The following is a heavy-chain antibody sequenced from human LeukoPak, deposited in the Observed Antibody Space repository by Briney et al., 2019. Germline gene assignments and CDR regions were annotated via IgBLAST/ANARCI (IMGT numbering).Heavy chain of an antibody. D-gene: IGHD5-24*01. Sequence: GGSLRLSCAASGFTFSDYYMSWIRQAPGKGLERVSYISSTSSYTNYADSVKGRFTISRDNAKNSLYLQMNSLRAEDTAVYYCARSSRGVIRLPDYWGQGTLVTVSS. J-gene: IGHJ4*02. V-gene: IGHV3-11*03. CDR2: ISSTSSYT. CDR3: ARSSRGVIRLPDY. CDR1: GFTFSDYY.